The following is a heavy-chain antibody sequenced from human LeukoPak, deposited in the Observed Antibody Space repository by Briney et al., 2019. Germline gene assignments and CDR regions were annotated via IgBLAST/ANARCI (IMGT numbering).Heavy chain of an antibody. CDR2: IYYSGST. D-gene: IGHD6-6*01. CDR1: GGSISSYY. J-gene: IGHJ6*03. Sequence: PSETLSLTCTVSGGSISSYYWSWIRQPPGKGLEWIGYIYYSGSTNYNPSLKSRVTISVDTSKNQFSLKLSSVTAADTAVYYCARVGAARPYYYYYYMDVWGKGTTVTVSS. CDR3: ARVGAARPYYYYYYMDV. V-gene: IGHV4-59*12.